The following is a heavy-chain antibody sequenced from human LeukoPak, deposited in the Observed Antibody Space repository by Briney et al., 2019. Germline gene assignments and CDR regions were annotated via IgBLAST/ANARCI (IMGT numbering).Heavy chain of an antibody. J-gene: IGHJ3*01. CDR2: IFPGDSDS. D-gene: IGHD6-13*01. CDR3: ASATHSASFPV. CDR1: GYRFSDFW. Sequence: GESLKISCQASGYRFSDFWIGWVRQMPGKGLEWMGVIFPGDSDSRYSPSFQGQVTLSVDKSISTAYLQWSGLKPSDSAIYYCASATHSASFPVWGQGTMVTVSS. V-gene: IGHV5-51*01.